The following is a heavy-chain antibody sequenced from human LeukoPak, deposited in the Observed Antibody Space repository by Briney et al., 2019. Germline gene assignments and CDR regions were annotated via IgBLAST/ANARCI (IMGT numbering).Heavy chain of an antibody. V-gene: IGHV3-21*01. CDR2: ISSSSYI. Sequence: GGSLRLSCAASGFTFSSYSMNWVRQAPGKGLEWVSSISSSSYIYYADSVKGRFTISRDNAKNSLYLQMNSLRAEDTAVYYCARDEYSSGLLYYFDYWGQGTLVTVSS. CDR1: GFTFSSYS. D-gene: IGHD6-19*01. CDR3: ARDEYSSGLLYYFDY. J-gene: IGHJ4*02.